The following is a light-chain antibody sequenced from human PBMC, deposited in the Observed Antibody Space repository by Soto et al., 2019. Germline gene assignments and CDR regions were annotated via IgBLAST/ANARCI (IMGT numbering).Light chain of an antibody. CDR1: SGHVVGYNY. Sequence: HSALTQPASMSGATGQSITISCTGASGHVVGYNYIYWYQQHPGKARKLMIYEVSNRPSWAFNRFSGAKSGNTPSLTISGLQAEDEVDYDCSSYTSSIALYFWGTGTTVTVL. V-gene: IGLV2-14*01. CDR2: EVS. CDR3: SSYTSSIALYF. J-gene: IGLJ1*01.